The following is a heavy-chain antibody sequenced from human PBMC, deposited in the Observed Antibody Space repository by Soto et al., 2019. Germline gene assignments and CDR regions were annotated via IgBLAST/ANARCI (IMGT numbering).Heavy chain of an antibody. V-gene: IGHV3-48*03. CDR1: GFVFKNYE. Sequence: PGGSLRLSCVASGFVFKNYEMNWVRQAPGKGLEWISYISNSGNTIYVADSMRGRFTISRDNAKNPLFLQTNSLRADDTAVYYCARDIDNRDYYYGLDVWGQGTTVTVSS. J-gene: IGHJ6*02. D-gene: IGHD1-20*01. CDR3: ARDIDNRDYYYGLDV. CDR2: ISNSGNTI.